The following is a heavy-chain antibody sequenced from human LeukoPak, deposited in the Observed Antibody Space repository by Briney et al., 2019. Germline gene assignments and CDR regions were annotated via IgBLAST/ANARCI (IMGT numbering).Heavy chain of an antibody. J-gene: IGHJ4*02. CDR1: GFTFSSYS. Sequence: GGSLRLSCAASGFTFSSYSMNWVRQAPGKGLEWVSYISSSSSTIYYADSVKGRFTISRDNAKNSLYLQMNSLRAEDTAVYYCSRDSGYGGDDYWGQGTLVTVSS. V-gene: IGHV3-48*01. D-gene: IGHD5-12*01. CDR2: ISSSSSTI. CDR3: SRDSGYGGDDY.